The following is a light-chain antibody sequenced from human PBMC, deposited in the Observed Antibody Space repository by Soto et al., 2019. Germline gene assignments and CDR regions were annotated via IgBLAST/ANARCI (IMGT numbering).Light chain of an antibody. J-gene: IGLJ1*01. Sequence: QSVLTQPPSASGSPGQSVTISCTGTSSDVGGYNYVSWYQQHPGKAPKLMIYEVSKRPSGVPDRFSGSKSGTSASLAISGLRSEDEADYYCAAWDDSVSGYVFGTGTKVTVL. CDR1: SSDVGGYNY. CDR2: EVS. V-gene: IGLV2-8*01. CDR3: AAWDDSVSGYV.